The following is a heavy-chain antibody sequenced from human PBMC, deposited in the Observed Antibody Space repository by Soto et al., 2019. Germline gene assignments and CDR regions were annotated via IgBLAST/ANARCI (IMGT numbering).Heavy chain of an antibody. D-gene: IGHD2-15*01. CDR2: IYYSGST. J-gene: IGHJ5*02. CDR3: ARHGHCSGGSCYLNWFDP. V-gene: IGHV4-39*01. CDR1: GGSISSSSYY. Sequence: SETLSLTCTVSGGSISSSSYYWGWIRQPPGKGLEWIGSIYYSGSTYYNPSLKSRLTISVDTTKNQFSLKLSSVTAADTAVYYCARHGHCSGGSCYLNWFDPGGQGTLVTVSS.